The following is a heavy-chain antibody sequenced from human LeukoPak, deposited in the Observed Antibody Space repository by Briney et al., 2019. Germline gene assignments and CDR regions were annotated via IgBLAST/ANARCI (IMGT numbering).Heavy chain of an antibody. CDR1: GYTFTSYG. Sequence: ASVEVSCKASGYTFTSYGISWVRQAPGQGLEWMGWISAYNGNTNYAQKLQGRVTMTTDTSTSTAYMELRSLRSDDTAVYYCARGLWFGEFIPNGMDVWGKGTTVTVSS. J-gene: IGHJ6*04. V-gene: IGHV1-18*04. CDR3: ARGLWFGEFIPNGMDV. D-gene: IGHD3-10*01. CDR2: ISAYNGNT.